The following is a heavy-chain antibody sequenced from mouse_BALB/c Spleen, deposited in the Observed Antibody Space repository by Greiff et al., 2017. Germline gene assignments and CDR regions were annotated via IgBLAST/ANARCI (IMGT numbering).Heavy chain of an antibody. CDR3: ARDYGGFAY. J-gene: IGHJ3*01. CDR2: INPSTGYT. V-gene: IGHV1-7*01. CDR1: GYTFTSYW. Sequence: VQLQQSGAELAKPGASVKMSCKASGYTFTSYWMHWVKQRPGQGLEWIGYINPSTGYTEYNQKFKDKATLTADKSSSTAYMQLSSLTSEDSAVYYCARDYGGFAYWGQGTLVTVSA. D-gene: IGHD1-1*02.